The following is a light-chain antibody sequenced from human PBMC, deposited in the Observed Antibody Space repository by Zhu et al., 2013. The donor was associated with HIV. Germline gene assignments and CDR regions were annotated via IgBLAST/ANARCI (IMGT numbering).Light chain of an antibody. CDR3: QAGDRV. J-gene: IGLJ3*02. CDR1: RLGDKH. Sequence: SYELTQPPSVSVSPGQTATITCSGDRLGDKHACWYQQKPGQSPVLVIYQDTKRPSGIPERFSASKSGNTGTLTISGTQAMDEADYYCQAGDRVFGGGTKLTVL. V-gene: IGLV3-1*01. CDR2: QDT.